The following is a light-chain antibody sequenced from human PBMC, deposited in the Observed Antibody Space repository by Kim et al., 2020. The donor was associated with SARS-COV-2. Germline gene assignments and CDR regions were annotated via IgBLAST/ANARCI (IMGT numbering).Light chain of an antibody. CDR2: KAS. J-gene: IGKJ4*01. Sequence: ASVGDRDTITCRASQSISSWLAWYQQKPRKATKLLIYKASILESGVPSRFSGSGSGTEFTLTISSLQPDDFATYYCQQYNSYPLTFGGGTKVDIK. V-gene: IGKV1-5*03. CDR3: QQYNSYPLT. CDR1: QSISSW.